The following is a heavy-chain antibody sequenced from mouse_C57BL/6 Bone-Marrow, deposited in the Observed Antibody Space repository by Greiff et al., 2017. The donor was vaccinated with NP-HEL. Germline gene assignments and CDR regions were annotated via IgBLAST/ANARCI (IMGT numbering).Heavy chain of an antibody. CDR3: TPTVVADY. D-gene: IGHD1-1*01. V-gene: IGHV14-4*01. CDR1: GFNIKDDY. J-gene: IGHJ2*01. CDR2: IDPENGDT. Sequence: EVKLVESGAELVKPGASVKLSCTASGFNIKDDYMHWVKQRPEQGLEWIGWIDPENGDTEYASKFQGKATITADTSSNTAYLQLSSLTSEDTAVYYCTPTVVADYWGQGTTLTVSS.